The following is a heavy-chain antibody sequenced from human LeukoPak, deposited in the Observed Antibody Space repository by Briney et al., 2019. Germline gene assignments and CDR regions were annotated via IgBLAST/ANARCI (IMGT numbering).Heavy chain of an antibody. CDR3: AKDSGLRWIGENYYYMDV. Sequence: GGSLRLSCAASGFTFSSYTMKWVRQAPGKGLEWVSSISSSSSDIYYADSVKVRFTISRDNAKKILYLQMNSLRAEETALYFCAKDSGLRWIGENYYYMDVWGKGTTVTISS. V-gene: IGHV3-21*04. D-gene: IGHD3-10*01. CDR1: GFTFSSYT. J-gene: IGHJ6*03. CDR2: ISSSSSDI.